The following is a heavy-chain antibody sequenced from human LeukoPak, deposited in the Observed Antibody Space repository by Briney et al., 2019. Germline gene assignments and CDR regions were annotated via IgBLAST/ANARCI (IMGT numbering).Heavy chain of an antibody. V-gene: IGHV1-69*13. Sequence: ASVKVSCKAPGGSFSSYAINWVRQAPGQGLEWMGGIIPIFGTPNYAQKFQDRVTITAVESMSTVYMELSSLRSEDTAVYYCARGWLAESMVVTPYNYWGQGTLVTVSS. CDR2: IIPIFGTP. D-gene: IGHD4-23*01. CDR3: ARGWLAESMVVTPYNY. CDR1: GGSFSSYA. J-gene: IGHJ4*02.